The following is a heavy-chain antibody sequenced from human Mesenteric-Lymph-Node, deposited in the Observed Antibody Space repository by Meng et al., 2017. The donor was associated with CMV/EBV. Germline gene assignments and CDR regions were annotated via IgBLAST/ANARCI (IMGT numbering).Heavy chain of an antibody. CDR3: ARGLYCSSTSCYIPPAI. V-gene: IGHV3-30-3*01. CDR2: ISYDGSNK. D-gene: IGHD2-2*01. Sequence: GESLKISCAASGFTFSSYAMHWVRQAPGKGLEWVAVISYDGSNKYYADSVKGRFTISRDNSKNTLYLQMNSLRAEDTAVYYCARGLYCSSTSCYIPPAIWGQGTLVTVSS. CDR1: GFTFSSYA. J-gene: IGHJ4*02.